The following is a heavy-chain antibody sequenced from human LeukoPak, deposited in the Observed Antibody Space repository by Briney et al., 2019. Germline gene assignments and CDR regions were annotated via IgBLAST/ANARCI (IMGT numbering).Heavy chain of an antibody. Sequence: SETLSLTCTVSGGSISSGGYYWSWIRQHPGKGLEWIGYIYYSGSTYYNPSLKSRVTISVDTSKNQFSLKLNSVTAADTAMYYCARETGLAAAVNWGQGTLVTVSS. CDR2: IYYSGST. J-gene: IGHJ4*02. V-gene: IGHV4-31*03. CDR3: ARETGLAAAVN. D-gene: IGHD6-13*01. CDR1: GGSISSGGYY.